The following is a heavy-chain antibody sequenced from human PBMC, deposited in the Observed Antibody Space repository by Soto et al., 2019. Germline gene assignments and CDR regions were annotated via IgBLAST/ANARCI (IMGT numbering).Heavy chain of an antibody. CDR2: ISANGAIT. D-gene: IGHD2-15*01. CDR3: AKDKYTDSVRKVWFFDY. V-gene: IGHV3-23*01. J-gene: IGHJ2*01. CDR1: GFAFSKYA. Sequence: EVHLLESGGGLVKPGGSLRLSCAACGFAFSKYAMSWVRLAPGKGLEWVSSISANGAITDYADSVKGRFTISRDNFQNILSLQMDSLTGDDTALYFCAKDKYTDSVRKVWFFDYWGRGTLVTVSS.